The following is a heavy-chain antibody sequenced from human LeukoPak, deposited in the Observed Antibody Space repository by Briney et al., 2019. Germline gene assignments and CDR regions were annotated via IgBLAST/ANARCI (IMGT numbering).Heavy chain of an antibody. CDR3: VRDPLARDGFNSLDY. Sequence: GGSLRLSCAASGCSLRNYGMHWVRQAPGKGLEWVAVIWYDGTKIFYADSVKGRFTASRDNSKNMLYLQMNSLRAEDTAVYYCVRDPLARDGFNSLDYWGQGTLVTVSS. CDR1: GCSLRNYG. D-gene: IGHD5-24*01. V-gene: IGHV3-33*01. J-gene: IGHJ4*02. CDR2: IWYDGTKI.